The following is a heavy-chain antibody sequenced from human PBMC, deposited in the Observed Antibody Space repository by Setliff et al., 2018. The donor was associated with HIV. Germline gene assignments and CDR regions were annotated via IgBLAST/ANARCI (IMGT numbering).Heavy chain of an antibody. CDR1: GDSIGPGSNY. J-gene: IGHJ5*02. CDR3: ARDHVFGSRTGFDP. D-gene: IGHD3-10*01. Sequence: PSETLSLTCTVSGDSIGPGSNYWSWIRQPAGKGLEWIGRTSSRGETTYSPSLRSRVTIFVDMSKNQFSLKLSAVTAADTAVYYCARDHVFGSRTGFDPWGPGILVTVS. CDR2: TSSRGET. V-gene: IGHV4-61*02.